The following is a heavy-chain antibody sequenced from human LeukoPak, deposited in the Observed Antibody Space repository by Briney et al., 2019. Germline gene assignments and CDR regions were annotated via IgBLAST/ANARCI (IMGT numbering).Heavy chain of an antibody. CDR3: ARDPCSGSYGNYYYFMDV. CDR2: ITSGSSYI. D-gene: IGHD1-26*01. J-gene: IGHJ6*03. CDR1: GFSLTTYA. V-gene: IGHV3-21*01. Sequence: AGGSLRLSCAASGFSLTTYAMGWVRQAPGKGLEWVSSITSGSSYIYYADSVKGRFTISRDNAKNSLYLQMNSLRAEDTAVYYCARDPCSGSYGNYYYFMDVWGKGTTVTISS.